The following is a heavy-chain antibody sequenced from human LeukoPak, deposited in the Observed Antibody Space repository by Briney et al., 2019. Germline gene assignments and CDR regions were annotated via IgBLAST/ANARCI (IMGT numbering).Heavy chain of an antibody. CDR2: INTAVGNP. CDR3: ASRTYSYGLSP. D-gene: IGHD2-15*01. Sequence: ASVKVSCKASGYTFTTYAMNWVRQAPGQGLEWMGYINTAVGNPTYAQDFTGRFLFSVDTSVSTAYLQITNLTAEDTALYYCASRTYSYGLSPWGQGTLVIVSS. CDR1: GYTFTTYA. V-gene: IGHV7-4-1*02. J-gene: IGHJ5*02.